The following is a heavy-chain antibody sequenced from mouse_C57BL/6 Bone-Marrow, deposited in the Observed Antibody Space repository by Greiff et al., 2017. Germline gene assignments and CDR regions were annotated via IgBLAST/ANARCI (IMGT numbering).Heavy chain of an antibody. CDR1: GYAFSSSW. CDR2: IYPGDGDT. CDR3: AKLEYKDAMDY. J-gene: IGHJ4*01. D-gene: IGHD1-3*01. Sequence: VQLKESGPELVKPGASVKISCKASGYAFSSSWMNWVKQRPGKGLEWIGRIYPGDGDTNYNGKFKGKATLTADKSSSTAYMQLSSLTSEDSAVYFCAKLEYKDAMDYWGQGTSVTVSS. V-gene: IGHV1-82*01.